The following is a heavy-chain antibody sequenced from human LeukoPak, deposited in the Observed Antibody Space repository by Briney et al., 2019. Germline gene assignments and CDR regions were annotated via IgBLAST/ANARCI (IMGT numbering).Heavy chain of an antibody. Sequence: SETLSLTCTVSGGSISSYYWSWIRQPPGKGLEWIGYIYYSGSTNYNPSLKSRVTISVDTSKNQFSLKLSPVTAADTAVYYCARDRDSSSWPYYFDYWGQGTLVTVFS. CDR1: GGSISSYY. CDR2: IYYSGST. D-gene: IGHD6-13*01. CDR3: ARDRDSSSWPYYFDY. J-gene: IGHJ4*02. V-gene: IGHV4-59*01.